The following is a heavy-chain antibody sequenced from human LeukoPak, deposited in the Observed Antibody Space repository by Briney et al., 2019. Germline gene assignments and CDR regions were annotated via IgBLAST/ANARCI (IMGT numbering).Heavy chain of an antibody. CDR3: ARAGGKDY. J-gene: IGHJ4*02. D-gene: IGHD6-25*01. CDR2: ISSSSSNI. Sequence: GGSLRLSCAASGFTFSNAWMSWVRQAPGKGLEWVSYISSSSSNINYADSVKGRFTISRDNAKNSLYLQMNSLRAEDTAVYYCARAGGKDYWGQGTLVTVSS. V-gene: IGHV3-11*06. CDR1: GFTFSNAW.